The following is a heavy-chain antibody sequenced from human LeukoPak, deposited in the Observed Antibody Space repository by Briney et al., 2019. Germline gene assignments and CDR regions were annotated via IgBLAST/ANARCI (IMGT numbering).Heavy chain of an antibody. CDR1: VGSISSYY. J-gene: IGHJ4*02. V-gene: IGHV4-59*08. CDR2: IYYSGST. CDR3: ARLTYYYDSSGYLYYFDY. Sequence: SETLSLTCTVSVGSISSYYWSWMRQPPGKGLEWIGYIYYSGSTNYNPSLKSRVTISVDTSKNQFSLKLSSVTAADTAVYYCARLTYYYDSSGYLYYFDYWGQGTLVTVSS. D-gene: IGHD3-22*01.